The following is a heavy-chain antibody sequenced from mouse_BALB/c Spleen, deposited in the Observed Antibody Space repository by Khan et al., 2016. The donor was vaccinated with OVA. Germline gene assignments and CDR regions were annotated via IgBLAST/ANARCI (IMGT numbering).Heavy chain of an antibody. CDR3: ARGGYGTLAY. CDR2: INPGSGNT. J-gene: IGHJ3*01. CDR1: GYAFTDYL. Sequence: VQLQQSGAELVRPGTSVKVSCKASGYAFTDYLIEWVKQRPGQGLEWIGVINPGSGNTNYNEKFKGKATLTADKSSSTAYMQLSSLTSDDSAAYFCARGGYGTLAYWGQGTPVTVS. V-gene: IGHV1-54*01. D-gene: IGHD2-1*01.